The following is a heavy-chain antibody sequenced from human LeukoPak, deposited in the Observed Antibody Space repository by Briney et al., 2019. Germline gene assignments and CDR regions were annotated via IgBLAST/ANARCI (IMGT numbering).Heavy chain of an antibody. Sequence: QPGGSLRLSCAASGFTFSSYWMSWVRQAPGKGLEWVANIKQDGSEKYYVDSVKGRFTISRDNAKNSLYLQMNSLRAEDTAVYYCARGLQETLTGWYYFDYWGQGTLVTVSS. CDR1: GFTFSSYW. CDR2: IKQDGSEK. D-gene: IGHD3-9*01. V-gene: IGHV3-7*01. CDR3: ARGLQETLTGWYYFDY. J-gene: IGHJ4*02.